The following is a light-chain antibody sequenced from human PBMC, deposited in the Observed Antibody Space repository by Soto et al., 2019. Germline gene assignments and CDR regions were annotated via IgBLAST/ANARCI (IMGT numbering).Light chain of an antibody. Sequence: DIQMTQSPSSLSASIGDRVTITCRASQRITKYLNWYQQNPGKAPKLLLYAASRLQSGVPSRFSGTGSGTDFPLTLSHLQPQYFASYYCQKGYSAVPAFGQGTQLEIK. V-gene: IGKV1-39*01. CDR3: QKGYSAVPA. CDR1: QRITKY. J-gene: IGKJ2*01. CDR2: AAS.